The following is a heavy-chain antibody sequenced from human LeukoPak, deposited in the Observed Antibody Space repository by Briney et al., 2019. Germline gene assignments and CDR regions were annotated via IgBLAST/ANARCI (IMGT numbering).Heavy chain of an antibody. J-gene: IGHJ4*02. CDR1: GFTFTSDG. CDR2: LSGSGSTT. Sequence: GGSLRLSCAASGFTFTSDGMSWVRQAPGKGLEWVSALSGSGSTTYYADSVKGRFTISRDNSKNTLFLEMNSLRVEDTAVYYCAKAETQYYFDYWGQGTLVTVSS. V-gene: IGHV3-23*01. CDR3: AKAETQYYFDY. D-gene: IGHD4-11*01.